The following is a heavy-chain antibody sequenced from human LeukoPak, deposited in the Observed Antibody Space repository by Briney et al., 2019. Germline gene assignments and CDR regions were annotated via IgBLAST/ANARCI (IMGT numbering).Heavy chain of an antibody. CDR2: IKSKTDGGTT. V-gene: IGHV3-15*05. Sequence: GGSLRLPCAASGFTFSNAWMSWVRQAPGNGLEWVGRIKSKTDGGTTDYAAPVKGRFTISRDDSKNTLYLQMNGLKTEDTAVYYCTTPSGYSYGNDAFDIWGQGTMVTVSS. CDR1: GFTFSNAW. CDR3: TTPSGYSYGNDAFDI. D-gene: IGHD5-18*01. J-gene: IGHJ3*02.